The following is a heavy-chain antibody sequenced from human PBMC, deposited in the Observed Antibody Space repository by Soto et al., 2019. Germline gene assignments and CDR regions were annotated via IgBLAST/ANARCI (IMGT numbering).Heavy chain of an antibody. CDR3: ARGSVGSGYYYYYYYGMDV. CDR1: GFSVSDYE. Sequence: GGSLRLSCAASGFSVSDYEMNWVRQPPGKGLEWVSYINRGGASIKYEDSVQGRFTISRDNAKNSLYLQMNSLRAEDTAVYYCARGSVGSGYYYYYYYGMDVWGQWTTVTVSS. J-gene: IGHJ6*02. D-gene: IGHD3-3*01. V-gene: IGHV3-48*03. CDR2: INRGGASI.